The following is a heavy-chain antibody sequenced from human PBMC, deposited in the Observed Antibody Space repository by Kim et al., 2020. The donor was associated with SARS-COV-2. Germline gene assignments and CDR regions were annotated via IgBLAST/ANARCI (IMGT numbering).Heavy chain of an antibody. CDR3: ASLRFYGYSSSWYSGGSWYGMDV. J-gene: IGHJ6*02. D-gene: IGHD6-13*01. CDR2: IDPSDSYT. CDR1: GYSFTSYW. Sequence: GESLKISCKGSGYSFTSYWISWVRQMPGKGLEWMGRIDPSDSYTNYSPSFQGHVTISADKSISTAYLQWSSLKASDTAMYYCASLRFYGYSSSWYSGGSWYGMDVWGQGTTVTVSS. V-gene: IGHV5-10-1*01.